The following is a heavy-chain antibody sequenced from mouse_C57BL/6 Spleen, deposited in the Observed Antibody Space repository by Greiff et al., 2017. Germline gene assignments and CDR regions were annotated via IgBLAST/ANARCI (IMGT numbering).Heavy chain of an antibody. CDR2: INPNNGGT. Sequence: VQLQQSGPELVKPGASVKIPCKASGYTFTDYNMDWVKQSHGKSLEWIGDINPNNGGTIYNQKFKGKATLTVDKSSSTAYMELRSLTSEDTAVYYCARSGYYYGSSWYYFDYWGQGTTLTVSS. V-gene: IGHV1-18*01. CDR1: GYTFTDYN. D-gene: IGHD1-1*01. CDR3: ARSGYYYGSSWYYFDY. J-gene: IGHJ2*01.